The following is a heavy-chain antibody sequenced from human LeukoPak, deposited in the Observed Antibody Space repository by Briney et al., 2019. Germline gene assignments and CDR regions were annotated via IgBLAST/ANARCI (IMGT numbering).Heavy chain of an antibody. CDR2: INPSGSST. J-gene: IGHJ6*03. Sequence: ASVKVSCKASGYTFTSHYMHWVRQAPGQGLEWMGLINPSGSSTLYAQKFQGRVTMTRDTSISTAYMELSRLRSDDTAVYYCARVSVGGYYMDVWGKGTTVTISS. V-gene: IGHV1-46*01. CDR1: GYTFTSHY. D-gene: IGHD3-16*01. CDR3: ARVSVGGYYMDV.